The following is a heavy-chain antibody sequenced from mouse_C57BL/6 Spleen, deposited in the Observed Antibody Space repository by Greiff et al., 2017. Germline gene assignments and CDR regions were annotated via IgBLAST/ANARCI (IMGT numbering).Heavy chain of an antibody. CDR1: GFTFSDYY. Sequence: EVKVVESEGGLVQPGSSMKLSCTASGFTFSDYYMAWVRQVPEKGLEWVANINYDGSSTYYLDSLKSRFIISRDNAKNILYLQMSSLKSEDTATYYCARDNDYDGGFDYWGQGTTLTVSS. CDR3: ARDNDYDGGFDY. J-gene: IGHJ2*01. CDR2: INYDGSST. D-gene: IGHD2-4*01. V-gene: IGHV5-16*01.